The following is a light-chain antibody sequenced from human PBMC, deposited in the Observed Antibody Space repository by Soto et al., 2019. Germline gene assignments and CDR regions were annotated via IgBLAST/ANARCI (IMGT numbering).Light chain of an antibody. CDR2: EVS. Sequence: QSALTQPPSASGSPGQSVTISCIGTSSDVGGYNYVSWYQQHPGKAPKLMIYEVSKRPSGVPDRFSGSKSGNTASLPVSGLQAEDEADYYCSSYAASNNLGVFGGGTQLTVL. J-gene: IGLJ2*01. CDR3: SSYAASNNLGV. CDR1: SSDVGGYNY. V-gene: IGLV2-8*01.